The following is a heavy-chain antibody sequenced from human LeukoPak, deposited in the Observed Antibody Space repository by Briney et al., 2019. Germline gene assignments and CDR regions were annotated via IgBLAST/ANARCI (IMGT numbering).Heavy chain of an antibody. J-gene: IGHJ1*01. CDR3: AKGVVPAAKEYFQH. CDR1: GFTFNSYG. D-gene: IGHD2-2*01. CDR2: IRYDGSNK. Sequence: GGSLRLSCAASGFTFNSYGMHWVRQAPGKGLEWVAFIRYDGSNKYYADSVKGRFTISRDNSKNTLYLQMNSLRAEDTAVYYCAKGVVPAAKEYFQHWGQGTLVTVSS. V-gene: IGHV3-30*02.